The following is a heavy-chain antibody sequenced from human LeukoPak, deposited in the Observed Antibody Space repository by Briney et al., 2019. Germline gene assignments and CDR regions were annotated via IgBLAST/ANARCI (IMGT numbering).Heavy chain of an antibody. CDR2: IIPIFGTA. CDR3: ARVRYDSSGYYDSQFDY. D-gene: IGHD3-22*01. CDR1: GYTFTSNY. V-gene: IGHV1-69*13. Sequence: ASVKVSCKASGYTFTSNYIHWVRQAPGHGLEWMGGIIPIFGTANYAQKFQGRVTITADESTSTAYMELSSLRSEDTAVYYCARVRYDSSGYYDSQFDYWGQGTLVTVSS. J-gene: IGHJ4*02.